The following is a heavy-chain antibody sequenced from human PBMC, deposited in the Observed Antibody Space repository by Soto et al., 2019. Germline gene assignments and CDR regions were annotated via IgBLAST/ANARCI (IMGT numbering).Heavy chain of an antibody. CDR1: GYSFTSYW. CDR3: ARGGYYYDSSGPDAFDI. CDR2: IYPGDSDT. J-gene: IGHJ3*02. V-gene: IGHV5-51*01. Sequence: GGSLKISCKGSGYSFTSYWIGWVRQMPGKGLEWMGIIYPGDSDTRYSPSFQGQVTISADKSISTAYLQWSSLKASDTAMYYCARGGYYYDSSGPDAFDIWGQGTMVTVSS. D-gene: IGHD3-22*01.